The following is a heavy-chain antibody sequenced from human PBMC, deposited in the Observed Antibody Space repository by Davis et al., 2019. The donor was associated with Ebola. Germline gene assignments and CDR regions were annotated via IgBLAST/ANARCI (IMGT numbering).Heavy chain of an antibody. CDR2: INHSGST. D-gene: IGHD2-2*01. CDR3: ARGVGVVVPAAYYYFDY. V-gene: IGHV4-34*01. J-gene: IGHJ4*02. Sequence: MPSETLSLTCAVYGGSFSGYYWSWIRQPPGKGLEWIGEINHSGSTNYNPSLKSRVTISVDTSKNQFSLKLSSVTAADTAVYYCARGVGVVVPAAYYYFDYWGQGTLVTVSS. CDR1: GGSFSGYY.